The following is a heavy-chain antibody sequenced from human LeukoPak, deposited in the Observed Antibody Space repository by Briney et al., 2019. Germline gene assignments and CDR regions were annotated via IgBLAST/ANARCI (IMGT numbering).Heavy chain of an antibody. D-gene: IGHD3-10*01. CDR2: KYNDRNKH. CDR3: ARDQGDRSGFRFDH. CDR1: GFTFSTYV. Sequence: GGSLRLSCAASGFTFSTYVMHGVREAPAKRVEEGAVKYNDRNKHYDPHPAKGRFPISTDHPQNTLYLHMDNLRVDDTAVYYCARDQGDRSGFRFDHWGQGPRVSVSS. J-gene: IGHJ4*02. V-gene: IGHV3-33*08.